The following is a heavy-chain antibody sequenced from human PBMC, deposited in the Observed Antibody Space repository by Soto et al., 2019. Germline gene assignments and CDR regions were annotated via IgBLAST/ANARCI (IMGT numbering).Heavy chain of an antibody. D-gene: IGHD6-13*01. Sequence: SESLSLTCTVSGVSISSHYWSWIRQPSGKGLEWIGYIYYSGSTNYNPSLKSRVTISVDTSKNQFSLKLSSVTAADTAVYYCASLSSSWYGESFDYWGQGTLVTVS. V-gene: IGHV4-59*11. CDR3: ASLSSSWYGESFDY. CDR2: IYYSGST. CDR1: GVSISSHY. J-gene: IGHJ4*02.